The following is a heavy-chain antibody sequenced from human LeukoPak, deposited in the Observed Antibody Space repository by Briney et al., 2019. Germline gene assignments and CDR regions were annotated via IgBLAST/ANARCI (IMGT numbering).Heavy chain of an antibody. D-gene: IGHD6-13*01. J-gene: IGHJ5*02. CDR2: ISSSSSYI. CDR3: ARGGAIAALPDDNWFDP. Sequence: GGSLRLSCAASGFTFSSYIMNWVRQAPGKGLDWVSSISSSSSYIYYADSVKGRFTISRDNAKNSLYLQMNSLRAEDTAVYYCARGGAIAALPDDNWFDPWGQGTLVTVSS. V-gene: IGHV3-21*01. CDR1: GFTFSSYI.